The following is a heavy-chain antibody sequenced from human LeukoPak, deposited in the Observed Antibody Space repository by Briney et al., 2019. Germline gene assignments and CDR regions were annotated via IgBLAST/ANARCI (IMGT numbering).Heavy chain of an antibody. J-gene: IGHJ4*02. V-gene: IGHV3-74*01. Sequence: GGSLRLSCAASGFTFGSYWMHWVRQAPGKGLVWVSRIKSAGSSIRYADSVKGRFTISRDNAKNTLYLQMNSLRAEDTAVYYCARDLDYGGNSNFDYWGQGTLVTVSS. CDR1: GFTFGSYW. D-gene: IGHD4-23*01. CDR3: ARDLDYGGNSNFDY. CDR2: IKSAGSSI.